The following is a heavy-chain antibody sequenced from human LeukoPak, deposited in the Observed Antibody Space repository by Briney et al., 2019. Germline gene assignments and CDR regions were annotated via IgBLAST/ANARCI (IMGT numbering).Heavy chain of an antibody. CDR3: ARDSSILARYYFDY. CDR2: IRSKANSYAT. Sequence: GGSLRLSCAASGFTFSGSAMHWVRQASGKGLEWVGRIRSKANSYATAYAASVKGRFTISRDDSKNTAYLQMNSLRAEDTAVYYCARDSSILARYYFDYWGQGTLVTVSS. V-gene: IGHV3-73*01. CDR1: GFTFSGSA. J-gene: IGHJ4*02. D-gene: IGHD2-15*01.